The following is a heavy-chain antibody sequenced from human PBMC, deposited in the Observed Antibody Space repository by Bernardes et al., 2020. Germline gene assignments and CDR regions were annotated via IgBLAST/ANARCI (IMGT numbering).Heavy chain of an antibody. CDR2: ITSSSSKV. J-gene: IGHJ3*02. D-gene: IGHD1-26*01. CDR3: ARDPRAGSELHAFDI. Sequence: VGSLSLSCAASGFRFSSYNMNWVRQAPGKGLEWVSSITSSSSKVYYADSVEGRFTISRDNAKNSLYLQMNSLRAEDTAVYYCARDPRAGSELHAFDIWGQGTMVTVSS. CDR1: GFRFSSYN. V-gene: IGHV3-48*01.